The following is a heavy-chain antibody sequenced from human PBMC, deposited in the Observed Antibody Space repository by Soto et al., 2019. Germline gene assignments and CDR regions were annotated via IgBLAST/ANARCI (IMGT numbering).Heavy chain of an antibody. Sequence: ASVKVSCKASGGTFSSYAISWVRQATGQGLEWMGWMNPNSGNTGYTQKFQGRVTMARNTSISTAYMELSSLRSEDTAVYYCARGLYYDSSGSDDAFDIWGQGTMVTVSS. D-gene: IGHD3-22*01. CDR1: GGTFSSYA. J-gene: IGHJ3*02. CDR2: MNPNSGNT. CDR3: ARGLYYDSSGSDDAFDI. V-gene: IGHV1-8*02.